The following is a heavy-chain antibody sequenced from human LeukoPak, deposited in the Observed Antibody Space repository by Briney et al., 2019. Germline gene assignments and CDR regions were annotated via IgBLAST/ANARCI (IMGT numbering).Heavy chain of an antibody. CDR1: GGSISSYY. CDR3: ARVSPYCSSTSCYAARWDNWFDP. V-gene: IGHV4-4*08. D-gene: IGHD2-2*01. CDR2: IYTSGST. J-gene: IGHJ5*02. Sequence: SETLSLTCTVSGGSISSYYWSWIRQPPGKGLEWIGYIYTSGSTNYNPSLKSRVTMSVDTSKNQFSLKLSSVTAADTAVYYCARVSPYCSSTSCYAARWDNWFDPWGQGTLVTVSS.